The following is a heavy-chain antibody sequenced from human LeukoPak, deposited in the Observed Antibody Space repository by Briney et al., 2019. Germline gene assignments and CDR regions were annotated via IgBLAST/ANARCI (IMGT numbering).Heavy chain of an antibody. D-gene: IGHD6-13*01. Sequence: PSETLSLTCTVSGGSITSSSYYWGWIRQPPGKGLEWIGSIYYSGSTYYNPSLKSRVTISVDTSKNQFSLKLSSVTAADTAVYYCARDRGSSSWPFDYWGQGTLVTVSS. J-gene: IGHJ4*02. CDR2: IYYSGST. V-gene: IGHV4-39*07. CDR3: ARDRGSSSWPFDY. CDR1: GGSITSSSYY.